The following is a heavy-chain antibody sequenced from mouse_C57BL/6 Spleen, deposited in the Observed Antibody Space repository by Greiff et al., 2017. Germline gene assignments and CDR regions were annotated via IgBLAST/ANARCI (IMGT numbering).Heavy chain of an antibody. J-gene: IGHJ2*01. CDR3: ARINYGKCFNY. CDR1: GFSLSTFGMG. V-gene: IGHV8-8*01. Sequence: QVTLKVSGPGILQPSQTLSLTCSFSGFSLSTFGMGVGWIRQPSGKGLEWLAHIWWDDDKYYNPALKSRLTISKDTSKNQVFLKIANVDTATTATYYCARINYGKCFNYWGQGTTLTVSS. D-gene: IGHD2-1*01. CDR2: IWWDDDK.